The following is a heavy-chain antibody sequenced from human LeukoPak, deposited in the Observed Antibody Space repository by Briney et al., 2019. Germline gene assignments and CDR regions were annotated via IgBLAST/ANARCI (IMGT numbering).Heavy chain of an antibody. CDR1: GFTFSSYA. J-gene: IGHJ3*02. Sequence: GGSLRLSCAASGFTFSSYAMYWVRQAPGKGLEWVAVISYDGGNKNYADSVKGRFTISRDNSKNTLYLQMNSLRAEDTAVYYCAKGLRSYYDSSYWGLGDAFDIWGQGTMVTVSS. CDR2: ISYDGGNK. D-gene: IGHD3-22*01. V-gene: IGHV3-30*04. CDR3: AKGLRSYYDSSYWGLGDAFDI.